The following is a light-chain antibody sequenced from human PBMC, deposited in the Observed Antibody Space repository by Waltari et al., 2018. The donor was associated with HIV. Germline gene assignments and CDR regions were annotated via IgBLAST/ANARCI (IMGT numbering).Light chain of an antibody. J-gene: IGKJ4*01. CDR3: QQYYSVPPT. V-gene: IGKV4-1*01. CDR1: RTVFYSSDNRNY. CDR2: WAS. Sequence: DIVMTQSPDYLAVYLGERATINCTSSRTVFYSSDNRNYLAWYLQRPGHSPRVLIFWASTRAYGVPDRFSGSGSGTDFRLTLSSLQADDVGIYYCQQYYSVPPTFGGGTKVEI.